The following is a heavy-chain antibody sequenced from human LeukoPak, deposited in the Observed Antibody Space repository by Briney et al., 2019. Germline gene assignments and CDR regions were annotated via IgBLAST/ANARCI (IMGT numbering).Heavy chain of an antibody. CDR3: ARADYSNYGDAFDI. D-gene: IGHD4-11*01. V-gene: IGHV4-61*01. CDR1: GGSVSSGSYY. Sequence: SETLSLTCTVPGGSVSSGSYYWSWIRQPPGKGLEWIGYIYYSGSTNYNPSLKGRVTISVDTSKNQFSLKLSSVTAADTAVYYCARADYSNYGDAFDIWGQGTMVTVSS. CDR2: IYYSGST. J-gene: IGHJ3*02.